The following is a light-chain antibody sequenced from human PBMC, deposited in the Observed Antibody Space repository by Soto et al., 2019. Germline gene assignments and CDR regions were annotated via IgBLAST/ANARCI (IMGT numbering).Light chain of an antibody. CDR3: SSYAGSRSV. V-gene: IGLV2-23*02. Sequence: QSALTQPASVSGSPGQSITISCSGTTSDVGIYNLVSWYQQHPGKAPKLVIYEVDKRPSGVSNRSSGSRSGNTASLTISGLQSEDEADYYCSSYAGSRSVFGGGTKLTVL. J-gene: IGLJ3*02. CDR1: TSDVGIYNL. CDR2: EVD.